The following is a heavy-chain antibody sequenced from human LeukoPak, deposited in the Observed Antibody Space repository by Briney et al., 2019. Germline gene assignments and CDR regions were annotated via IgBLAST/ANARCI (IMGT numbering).Heavy chain of an antibody. CDR2: IWYDGSQK. CDR1: GFTFRSYG. J-gene: IGHJ1*01. CDR3: ASGGDSGYEYLQH. D-gene: IGHD4-23*01. Sequence: GRSLRLSCAASGFTFRSYGMHWVRQAPGKGLEWVAVIWYDGSQKYYADSVKGRFTISRDNSKNTLYLQMNSLRVEDTALYYCASGGDSGYEYLQHWGQGTLVTVSS. V-gene: IGHV3-33*01.